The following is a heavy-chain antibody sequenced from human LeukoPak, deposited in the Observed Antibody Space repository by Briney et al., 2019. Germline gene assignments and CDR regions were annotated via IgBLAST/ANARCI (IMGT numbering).Heavy chain of an antibody. J-gene: IGHJ5*02. D-gene: IGHD2-15*01. V-gene: IGHV4-59*11. CDR2: VYYNGLT. CDR1: GGSISPHY. Sequence: SETLSLTCTVSGGSISPHYWTWIRQTPGKGLEWIGYVYYNGLTSYNASLRSRLILSVDTARNQVSLKLTSVTAADTAVYYCARDGKEQLCSGGSCYFYNWFDPWGQGTLVTVSS. CDR3: ARDGKEQLCSGGSCYFYNWFDP.